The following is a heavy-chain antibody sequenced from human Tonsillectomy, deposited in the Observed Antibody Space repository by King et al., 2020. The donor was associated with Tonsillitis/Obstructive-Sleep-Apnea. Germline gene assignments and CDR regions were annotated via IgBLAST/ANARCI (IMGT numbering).Heavy chain of an antibody. CDR1: GGTFSSYA. J-gene: IGHJ4*02. V-gene: IGHV1-69*10. CDR2: IIPILGIA. D-gene: IGHD5-18*01. CDR3: ARERGYSYDSLFDY. Sequence: AQLVQSGAEVKKPGSSVKVSCKASGGTFSSYAISWVRQAPGQGLEWMGGIIPILGIANYAQKFQGRVTITADKSTSTAYMELSSLRSEDTAVYYCARERGYSYDSLFDYWGQGTLVTVSS.